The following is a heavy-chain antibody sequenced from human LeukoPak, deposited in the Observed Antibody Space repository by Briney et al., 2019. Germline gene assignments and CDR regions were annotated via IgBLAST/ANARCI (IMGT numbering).Heavy chain of an antibody. CDR3: ARDLHGGNSFTSDWYFDL. V-gene: IGHV4-4*02. CDR1: GGSISISNSNW. D-gene: IGHD4-23*01. J-gene: IGHJ2*01. Sequence: SETLSLTCAVSGGSISISNSNWWSWVRQPPGKGLEWIGEIYHSGSTNYNPSLKSRVTISVDKSKNQFSLKLSSVTAADAAVYYCARDLHGGNSFTSDWYFDLWGRGTLVTVSS. CDR2: IYHSGST.